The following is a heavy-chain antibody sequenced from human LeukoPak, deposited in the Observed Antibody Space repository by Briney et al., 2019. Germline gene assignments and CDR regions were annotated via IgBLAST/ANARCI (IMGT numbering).Heavy chain of an antibody. V-gene: IGHV3-21*01. CDR1: GFSFSTYE. D-gene: IGHD6-13*01. J-gene: IGHJ6*03. CDR3: ARVAAADYYYYYMDV. Sequence: GGSLRPSCAASGFSFSTYEFDWVRQAPGKGLEWVSSISSSSSYIYYADSVKGRFTISRDNAKNSLYLQMNSLRAEDTAVYYCARVAAADYYYYYMDVWGKGTTVTVSS. CDR2: ISSSSSYI.